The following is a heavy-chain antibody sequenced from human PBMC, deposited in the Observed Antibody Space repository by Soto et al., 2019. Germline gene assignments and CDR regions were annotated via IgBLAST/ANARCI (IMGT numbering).Heavy chain of an antibody. CDR1: GGSFSDYY. V-gene: IGHV4-34*01. Sequence: PSETLSLTCAVNGGSFSDYYWSWVRQPPGKGLEWIGEISHSGSTSYNLSLKSRVTISIDTSKNQFSLKLSSVSAADTAMYYCARGLQRRFGGYKGLGYHGMDVWGQGTTVTVSS. D-gene: IGHD5-12*01. J-gene: IGHJ6*02. CDR2: ISHSGST. CDR3: ARGLQRRFGGYKGLGYHGMDV.